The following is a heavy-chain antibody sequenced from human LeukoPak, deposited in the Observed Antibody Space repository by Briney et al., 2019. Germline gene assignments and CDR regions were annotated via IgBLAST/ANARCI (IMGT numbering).Heavy chain of an antibody. CDR3: ARGRQWLVY. J-gene: IGHJ4*02. V-gene: IGHV4-34*01. D-gene: IGHD6-19*01. CDR2: INHSGST. Sequence: SETLSLTCAVYGGSFSGYYWSWIRQPPGEGLEWIGEINHSGSTNYNPSLKSRVTISVDTSKNQFSLKLSPVTAADTAVYYCARGRQWLVYWGQGTLVTVSS. CDR1: GGSFSGYY.